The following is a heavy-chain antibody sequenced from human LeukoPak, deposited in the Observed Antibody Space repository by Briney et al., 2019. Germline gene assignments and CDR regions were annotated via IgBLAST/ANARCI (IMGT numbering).Heavy chain of an antibody. V-gene: IGHV3-43*02. CDR1: GFTFDDYA. CDR2: ISGDGGST. J-gene: IGHJ4*02. Sequence: PGGSLRLSCAASGFTFDDYAMHWVRQAPGKGLEWVSLISGDGGSTYYADSVKGRFTISRDNSKNSLYLQMNSLRTEDTASYYCAKDIDYYDSSGYFDYWGQGTLVTVSS. CDR3: AKDIDYYDSSGYFDY. D-gene: IGHD3-22*01.